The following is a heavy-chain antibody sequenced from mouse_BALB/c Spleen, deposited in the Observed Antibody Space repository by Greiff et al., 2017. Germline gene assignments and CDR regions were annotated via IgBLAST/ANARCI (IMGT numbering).Heavy chain of an antibody. CDR1: GYSFTGYY. Sequence: EVQLRQSGPELVKPGASVKISCKASGYSFTGYYMHWVKQSHVKSLEWIGRINPYNGATSYNQNFKDKASLTVDKSSSTAYMELHSLTSEDSAVYYCARGTPTTTRYAMDYWGQGTSVTVSS. D-gene: IGHD1-1*01. J-gene: IGHJ4*01. CDR2: INPYNGAT. CDR3: ARGTPTTTRYAMDY. V-gene: IGHV1-31*01.